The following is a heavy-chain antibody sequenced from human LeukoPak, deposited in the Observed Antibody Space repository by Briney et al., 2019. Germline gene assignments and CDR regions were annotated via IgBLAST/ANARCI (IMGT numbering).Heavy chain of an antibody. CDR3: AKDDLAGGWYHFFDY. D-gene: IGHD6-19*01. Sequence: GGSLRLSCAASGFTFSSYAMSWVRQAPGKGLEWVSAISGSGGSTYYADSVKGRFTISRDNSKNTLYLQMNSLRAEDTAVYYCAKDDLAGGWYHFFDYWGQGTLVTVPS. V-gene: IGHV3-23*01. CDR1: GFTFSSYA. CDR2: ISGSGGST. J-gene: IGHJ4*02.